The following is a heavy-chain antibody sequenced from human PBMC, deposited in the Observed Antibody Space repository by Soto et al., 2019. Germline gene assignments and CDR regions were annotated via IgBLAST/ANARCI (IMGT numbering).Heavy chain of an antibody. J-gene: IGHJ4*02. CDR2: IIPVSGAA. V-gene: IGHV1-69*01. CDR1: GGTFGSYA. Sequence: QVQLVQSGAEVKKPGSSVKVSCKASGGTFGSYAFSWVRQAPGQGLEWMGGIIPVSGAAHYAQKFQGRVTITADESRRTAYMELGSLSSQDPAVYYCATALGCRSTSCTLDYWGQGTRVIVSS. CDR3: ATALGCRSTSCTLDY. D-gene: IGHD2-2*01.